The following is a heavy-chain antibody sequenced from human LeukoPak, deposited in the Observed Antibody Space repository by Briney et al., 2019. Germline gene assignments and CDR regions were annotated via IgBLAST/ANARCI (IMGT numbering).Heavy chain of an antibody. Sequence: ETLSPTCAVYGGSFSGYYWSWIRQPPGKGLEWVSAISGSGGSTYYADSVKGRFTISRDNSKNTLYLQMNSLRAEDTAVYYCAQKRGYYYDSSGGYWGQGTLVTVSS. V-gene: IGHV3-23*01. J-gene: IGHJ4*02. D-gene: IGHD3-22*01. CDR2: ISGSGGST. CDR1: GGSFSGYY. CDR3: AQKRGYYYDSSGGY.